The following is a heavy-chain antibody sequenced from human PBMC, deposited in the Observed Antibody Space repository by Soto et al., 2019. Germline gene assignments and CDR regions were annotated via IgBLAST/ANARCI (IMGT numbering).Heavy chain of an antibody. V-gene: IGHV1-69*06. D-gene: IGHD3-22*01. CDR1: GGTFSSYA. J-gene: IGHJ3*02. Sequence: ASVKVSCKASGGTFSSYAISWVRQAPGQGLEWMGGIIPIFGTANYAQKFQGRVTITADKSTSTAYMELSSLRSEDTAVYYCAGEGGQWLLSTMSTVGGAFDIWGQGTMVTVSS. CDR2: IIPIFGTA. CDR3: AGEGGQWLLSTMSTVGGAFDI.